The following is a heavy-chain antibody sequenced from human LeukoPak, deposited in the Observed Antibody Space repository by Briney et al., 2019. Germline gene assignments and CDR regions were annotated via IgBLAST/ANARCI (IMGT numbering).Heavy chain of an antibody. CDR1: GFTFSSYT. Sequence: GGSLSLSCAAFGFTFSSYTVNWVRQAPGKGLEWVSSISSSTSYIYYADSVKGRFTISRDNAKNSLYLQMNSLRAEDTAVYYCARAVGALDYWGQGTLVTVSS. CDR2: ISSSTSYI. CDR3: ARAVGALDY. V-gene: IGHV3-21*04. D-gene: IGHD1-26*01. J-gene: IGHJ4*02.